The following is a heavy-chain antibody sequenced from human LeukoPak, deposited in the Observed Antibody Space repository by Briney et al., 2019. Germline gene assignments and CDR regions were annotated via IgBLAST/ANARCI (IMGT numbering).Heavy chain of an antibody. D-gene: IGHD3-3*01. J-gene: IGHJ4*02. Sequence: GAPVKVSCKASGYTFTGYYMHWVRQAPGQGLEGMGWINPNSGGTNYAQKFQGRVTMTRDTSISTAYMELSRLRSDDTAVYYCARDPKYDFWSGPSDYWGQGTLVTVSS. CDR1: GYTFTGYY. CDR2: INPNSGGT. CDR3: ARDPKYDFWSGPSDY. V-gene: IGHV1-2*02.